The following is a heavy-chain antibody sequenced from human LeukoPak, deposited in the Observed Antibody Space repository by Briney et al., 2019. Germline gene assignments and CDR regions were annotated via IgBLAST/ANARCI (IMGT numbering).Heavy chain of an antibody. J-gene: IGHJ4*02. V-gene: IGHV3-30*04. CDR2: ISYDGSNK. Sequence: GRSLRLSCAASGFTFSSYAMHWVRQAPGKGLEWVAVISYDGSNKYYADSVKVRFTISRDNSKNTLYLQMNSLRAEDTAVYYCAREHIVVVAGGFDCWGQGTLVTVSS. D-gene: IGHD2-15*01. CDR1: GFTFSSYA. CDR3: AREHIVVVAGGFDC.